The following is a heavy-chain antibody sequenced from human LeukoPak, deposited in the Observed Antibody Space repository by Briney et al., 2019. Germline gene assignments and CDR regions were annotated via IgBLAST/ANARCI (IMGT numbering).Heavy chain of an antibody. CDR2: ISAYNGNT. CDR3: ARDGLGWYCSGGSCPYYYYGMDV. D-gene: IGHD2-15*01. CDR1: GYTFTSYG. J-gene: IGHJ6*02. Sequence: ASVKVSCKASGYTFTSYGISWVRQAPGQGLAWMGWISAYNGNTNYAQKLQGRDTMTTDTSTSTAYMELRSLRSDDTAVYYCARDGLGWYCSGGSCPYYYYGMDVWSQGTTVTVSS. V-gene: IGHV1-18*01.